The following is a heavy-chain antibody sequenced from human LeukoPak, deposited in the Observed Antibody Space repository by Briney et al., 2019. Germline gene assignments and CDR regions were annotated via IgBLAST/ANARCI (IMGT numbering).Heavy chain of an antibody. Sequence: KPSETLSLTCTVSGDSISSYNCNWIRQPPGKGLEWIGNIYYSVRTNYNPSLRSRVTISVDTSKNQMSLKLSSVTAADTAVYYCSRSPRQDSESSGFDYWGQGTLVTVSS. CDR3: SRSPRQDSESSGFDY. CDR2: IYYSVRT. J-gene: IGHJ4*02. V-gene: IGHV4-59*01. CDR1: GDSISSYN. D-gene: IGHD3-22*01.